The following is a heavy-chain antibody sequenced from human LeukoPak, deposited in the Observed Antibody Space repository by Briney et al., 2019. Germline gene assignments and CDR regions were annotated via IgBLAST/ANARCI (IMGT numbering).Heavy chain of an antibody. J-gene: IGHJ3*02. CDR2: ISGSGGST. V-gene: IGHV3-23*01. CDR3: ARHGDFWSGYYTI. D-gene: IGHD3-3*01. CDR1: GFTFSSYA. Sequence: GGSLRLSCAASGFTFSSYAMSWVRQARGKGLEWVPAISGSGGSTYYADSVKGRFTISRDNSKNTLYLQMNSLRAEDTAVYYCARHGDFWSGYYTIWGQGTMVTVSS.